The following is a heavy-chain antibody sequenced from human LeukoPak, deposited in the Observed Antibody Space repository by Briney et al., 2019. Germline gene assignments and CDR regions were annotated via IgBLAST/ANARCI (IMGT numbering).Heavy chain of an antibody. J-gene: IGHJ5*02. CDR2: NNGDGSTT. CDR3: ARPSVGFDP. Sequence: GGSLRLSCVASGFSLSGYWMYWVRQAPGKGLMYIPRNNGDGSTTNYADVVKGRFTMSRDNVKNTLYLQMNSLRVEDTAVYYCARPSVGFDPWGQGTLVTVSS. V-gene: IGHV3-74*01. CDR1: GFSLSGYW.